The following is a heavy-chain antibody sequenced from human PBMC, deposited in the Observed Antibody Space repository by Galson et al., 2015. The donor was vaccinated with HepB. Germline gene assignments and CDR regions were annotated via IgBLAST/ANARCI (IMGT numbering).Heavy chain of an antibody. V-gene: IGHV3-9*01. CDR3: VKDGQWELPVGWFDP. CDR1: GFTFDDYA. D-gene: IGHD1-26*01. J-gene: IGHJ5*02. CDR2: ITWNSGDI. Sequence: SLRLSCAASGFTFDDYAMHWVRQAPGKGLEWVSGITWNSGDIAYADSVKGRFTISRDNAKNSLYLQMNSLRPEDTALYYCVKDGQWELPVGWFDPWGQGTLVTVSS.